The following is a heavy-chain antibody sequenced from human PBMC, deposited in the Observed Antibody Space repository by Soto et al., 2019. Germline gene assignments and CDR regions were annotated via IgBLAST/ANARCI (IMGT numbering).Heavy chain of an antibody. CDR2: ISSSSSYI. D-gene: IGHD6-19*01. J-gene: IGHJ4*02. CDR1: GFTFSSYS. V-gene: IGHV3-21*01. CDR3: ARDHAQGIAVPDY. Sequence: GGSLRLSCAASGFTFSSYSMNWVRQAPGKGLEWVSSISSSSSYIYYADSVKGRFTISRDNAKNSLYLQMNSLRAEDTAVYYCARDHAQGIAVPDYWGQGTLVTVSS.